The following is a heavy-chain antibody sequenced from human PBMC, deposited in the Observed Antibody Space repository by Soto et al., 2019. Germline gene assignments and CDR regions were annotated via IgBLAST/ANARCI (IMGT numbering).Heavy chain of an antibody. CDR2: IKADNGDT. CDR3: ATSDWAW. D-gene: IGHD3-9*01. CDR1: GYIFADYA. V-gene: IGHV1-3*05. Sequence: HIVQSGPAEESPGASVKPSCTTSGYIFADYAIHWVRQAPGQGLEWVGWIKADNGDTRYSPKFQGRLIITRDISASTSYMELSDLRSTDTGVFYSATSDWAWWGRGTLITVS. J-gene: IGHJ4*02.